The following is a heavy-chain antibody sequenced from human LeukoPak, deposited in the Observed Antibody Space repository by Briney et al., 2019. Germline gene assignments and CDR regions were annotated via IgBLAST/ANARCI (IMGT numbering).Heavy chain of an antibody. D-gene: IGHD1-14*01. CDR2: IHRSGSP. CDR3: AREILGGFNPGAY. CDR1: LDSTTSNF. Sequence: SETLPLTCTVSLDSTTSNFWSWVRQPPGKGLEWIGEIHRSGSPNYNPSLQSRVTISIDRSRNQIALELSSVTAADTAVYYCAREILGGFNPGAYWGQGTLVTVSS. V-gene: IGHV4-4*02. J-gene: IGHJ4*02.